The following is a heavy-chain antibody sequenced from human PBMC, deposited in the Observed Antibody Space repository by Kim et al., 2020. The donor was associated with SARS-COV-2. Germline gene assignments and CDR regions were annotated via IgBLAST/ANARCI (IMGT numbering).Heavy chain of an antibody. CDR2: IIPIFGTA. V-gene: IGHV1-69*13. CDR3: ASSFNSNAVYYYGMDV. Sequence: SVKVSCKASGGTFSSYAISWVRQAPGQGLEWMGGIIPIFGTANYAQKFQGRVTITADESTSTAYMELSSLRSEDTAVYYCASSFNSNAVYYYGMDVWGQGTTVTVSS. J-gene: IGHJ6*02. D-gene: IGHD4-4*01. CDR1: GGTFSSYA.